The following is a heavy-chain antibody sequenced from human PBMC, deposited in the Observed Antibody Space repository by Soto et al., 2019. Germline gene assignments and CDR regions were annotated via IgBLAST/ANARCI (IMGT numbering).Heavy chain of an antibody. D-gene: IGHD1-7*01. J-gene: IGHJ6*02. V-gene: IGHV4-31*03. CDR1: GGSISSGGYY. Sequence: QVQLQESGPGLVKPSQTLSLTCTVSGGSISSGGYYWSWIRQHPGKGLEWIGYIYYSGSTYYNPSLKSRVTLSVDTSKKQFSLKLSSVNAADTAVYYCASETRDGDNLYDYGMDVWGQGTTVTVSS. CDR3: ASETRDGDNLYDYGMDV. CDR2: IYYSGST.